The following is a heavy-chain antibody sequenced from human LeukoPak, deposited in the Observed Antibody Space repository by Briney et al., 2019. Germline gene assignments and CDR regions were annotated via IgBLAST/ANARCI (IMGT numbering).Heavy chain of an antibody. V-gene: IGHV3-23*01. CDR1: GFTFSDFA. J-gene: IGHJ4*02. CDR2: ISSSGGST. CDR3: AKGDYGGNGIDY. D-gene: IGHD4-23*01. Sequence: GGSLRLSCAASGFTFSDFAMSWVRQAPGKGLECVSVISSSGGSTYSADSVKGRFTISRDSSSNTVSLQMNSLRAEDTAVYYCAKGDYGGNGIDYWGLGTLVTVSS.